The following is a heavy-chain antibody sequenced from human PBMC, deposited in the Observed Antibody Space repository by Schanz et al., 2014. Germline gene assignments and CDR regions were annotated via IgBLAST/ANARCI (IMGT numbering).Heavy chain of an antibody. D-gene: IGHD2-15*01. CDR3: ARDKGGLMHIDY. CDR1: RFTFSDYW. V-gene: IGHV3-7*01. CDR2: MNQDGSVK. J-gene: IGHJ4*02. Sequence: EVQLVESGGGLVQPGGSLRLSCAASRFTFSDYWMSWVRQAPGKGLEWVANMNQDGSVKNYVDSVKGRFTISRDNAKNSLYLQMNSLRAEDTAVYYCARDKGGLMHIDYWGQGTLVADSS.